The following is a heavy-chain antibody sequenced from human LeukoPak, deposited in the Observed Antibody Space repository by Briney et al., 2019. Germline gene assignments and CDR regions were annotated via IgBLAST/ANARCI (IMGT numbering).Heavy chain of an antibody. J-gene: IGHJ4*02. D-gene: IGHD1-1*01. CDR2: ISWNSGNI. Sequence: GGSLRLSCAASGFPLDDYAMHWVRQAPGKGLEWVSGISWNSGNIGYVDSVKGRFTISRDNAKNSVYLQMNSLRAEDTAVYFCARKTGTTGEAFDYWGQGTLVTVSS. CDR3: ARKTGTTGEAFDY. CDR1: GFPLDDYA. V-gene: IGHV3-9*01.